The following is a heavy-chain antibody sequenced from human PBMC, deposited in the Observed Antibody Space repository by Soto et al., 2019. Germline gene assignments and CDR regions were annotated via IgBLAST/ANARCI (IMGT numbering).Heavy chain of an antibody. V-gene: IGHV1-69*06. CDR3: ASTVTTTVNAFDI. CDR1: GGTFSSYA. Sequence: QVQLVQSGAEVQKPGSSVKVSCKASGGTFSSYAISWVRQAPGQGLEWMGGIIPIFGTANYAQKFQGRVRITADKSTSTAYMELSSLISEDTAVYYCASTVTTTVNAFDIWGRGTMVTVSS. J-gene: IGHJ3*02. CDR2: IIPIFGTA. D-gene: IGHD4-17*01.